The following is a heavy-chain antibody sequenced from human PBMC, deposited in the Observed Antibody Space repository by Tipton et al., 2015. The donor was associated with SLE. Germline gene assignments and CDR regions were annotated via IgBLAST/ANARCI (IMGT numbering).Heavy chain of an antibody. CDR2: INPSGGST. CDR1: GYTFTSYY. Sequence: QSGAEVKKPGASVKVSCKASGYTFTSYYMHWVRQAPGQGLEWMGIINPSGGSTSYAQKFQGRVTMTRDTSTSTVYMELSSLRSEDTAVYYCARDVMVQGVIAAAFDYWGQGTLVTVSS. CDR3: ARDVMVQGVIAAAFDY. V-gene: IGHV1-46*01. D-gene: IGHD3-10*01. J-gene: IGHJ4*02.